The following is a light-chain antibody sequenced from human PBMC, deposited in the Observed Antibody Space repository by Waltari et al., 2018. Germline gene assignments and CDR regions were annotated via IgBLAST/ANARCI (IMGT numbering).Light chain of an antibody. CDR3: HQYYTNPRT. CDR2: WAS. CDR1: RSVLYNSDNNNY. Sequence: DIVMTQSPESLAVSLGERATINSKSSRSVLYNSDNNNYLAWYQQKPGQPPKLLIYWASNRESGVPDRFSGSGSETDFTLTINSLQAEDVAVYYCHQYYTNPRTFGQGTKVEIK. V-gene: IGKV4-1*01. J-gene: IGKJ1*01.